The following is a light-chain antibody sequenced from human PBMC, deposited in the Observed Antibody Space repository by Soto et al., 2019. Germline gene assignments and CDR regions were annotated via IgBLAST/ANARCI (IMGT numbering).Light chain of an antibody. CDR3: QPYNGNPLT. CDR2: KAY. CDR1: QSVSTW. V-gene: IGKV1-5*03. Sequence: DIQMTQSPSTLSASVGDRVTITCRASQSVSTWLAWYQQKPGKVPKLLIYKAYSLESGVPSRFSGSGSGTEFTLTISSLQPGDFVTYYCQPYNGNPLTFGGGTKVEIE. J-gene: IGKJ4*01.